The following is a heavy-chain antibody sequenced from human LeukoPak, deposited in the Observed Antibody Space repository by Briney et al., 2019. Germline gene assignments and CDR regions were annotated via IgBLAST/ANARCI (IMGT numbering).Heavy chain of an antibody. CDR2: IYSGGST. D-gene: IGHD3-3*01. J-gene: IGHJ4*02. CDR1: GFTVSSNY. CDR3: ATGTFLEWLVDY. Sequence: GGSLRLSCAASGFTVSSNYMSWVRQAPGKGLEWVSVIYSGGSTYYADSVKGRFTISRDNSKNTLYLQMNSLRAEDTAVYYCATGTFLEWLVDYWGQGTLVTVSS. V-gene: IGHV3-53*01.